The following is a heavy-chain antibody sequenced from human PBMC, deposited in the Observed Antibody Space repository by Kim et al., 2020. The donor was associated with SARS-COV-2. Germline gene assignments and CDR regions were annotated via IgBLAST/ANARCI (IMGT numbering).Heavy chain of an antibody. D-gene: IGHD6-19*01. Sequence: WGSLRLSCAASGFTFSSYGMHWVRQAPGKGLEWVGVISFEGSSNDYVDSVPGRCTISRYNTKNKQYSQMKSLRPAAAAMDDCSSDRAPYSSGWIYYDY. J-gene: IGHJ4*01. CDR2: ISFEGSSN. CDR1: GFTFSSYG. CDR3: SSDRAPYSSGWIYYDY. V-gene: IGHV3-30*04.